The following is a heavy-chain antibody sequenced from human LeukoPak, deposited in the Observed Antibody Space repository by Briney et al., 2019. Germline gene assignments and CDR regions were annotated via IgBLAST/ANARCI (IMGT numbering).Heavy chain of an antibody. CDR3: ERDIVVAGVFNWFDP. CDR2: INPNSGDT. CDR1: GYAFGDDY. Sequence: ASVKVSCKASGYAFGDDYIHWVRQAPGQGLEWIGRINPNSGDTKSLQKFQGRVTLTRDTSISTAYMDVTNLTSGDTAVYYCERDIVVAGVFNWFDPWGQGTLVTVSS. D-gene: IGHD2-21*01. V-gene: IGHV1-2*06. J-gene: IGHJ5*02.